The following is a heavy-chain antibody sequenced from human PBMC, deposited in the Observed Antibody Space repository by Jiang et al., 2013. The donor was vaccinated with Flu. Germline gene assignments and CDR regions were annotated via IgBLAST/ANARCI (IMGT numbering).Heavy chain of an antibody. V-gene: IGHV2-5*02. J-gene: IGHJ3*02. CDR1: GFSLSTSGVG. D-gene: IGHD3-22*01. CDR2: IYWDDDK. Sequence: KPTQTLTLTCTFSGFSLSTSGVGVGWIRQPPGKALEWLALIYWDDDKRYSPSLKSRLTITKDTSKNQVVLTMTNMDPVDTATYFCAHSHYDSRPNNLDAFDIWGQGTMVTVSS. CDR3: AHSHYDSRPNNLDAFDI.